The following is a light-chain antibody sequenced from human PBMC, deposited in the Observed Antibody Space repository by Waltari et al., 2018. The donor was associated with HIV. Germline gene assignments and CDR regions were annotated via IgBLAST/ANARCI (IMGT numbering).Light chain of an antibody. CDR3: QQSSDKPPT. J-gene: IGKJ2*01. V-gene: IGKV1-39*01. Sequence: GTAPILLIRDASRLQTGVPSRFRGGGSGTVFVLTINNLQPEDFATYFCQQSSDKPPTFGQGTRLEI. CDR2: DAS.